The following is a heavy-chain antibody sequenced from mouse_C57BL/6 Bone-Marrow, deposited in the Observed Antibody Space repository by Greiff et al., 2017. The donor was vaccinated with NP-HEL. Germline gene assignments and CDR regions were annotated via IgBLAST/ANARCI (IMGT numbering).Heavy chain of an antibody. CDR2: INPNNGGT. V-gene: IGHV1-26*01. CDR1: GYTFTDYY. Sequence: VQLQQSGPELVKPGASVKISCKASGYTFTDYYMNWVKQSHGKSLEWIGDINPNNGGTSYNQKFKGKATLTVDKSSSTAYMELRSLTSEDSAVYYCAITTVVDVWGTGTTVTVSS. CDR3: AITTVVDV. J-gene: IGHJ1*03. D-gene: IGHD1-1*01.